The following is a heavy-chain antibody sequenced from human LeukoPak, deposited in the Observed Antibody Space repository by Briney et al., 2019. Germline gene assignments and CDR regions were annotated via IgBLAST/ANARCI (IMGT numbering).Heavy chain of an antibody. V-gene: IGHV3-21*01. CDR2: IGTTIGYT. CDR3: ARGRGSDWNFDY. J-gene: IGHJ4*02. D-gene: IGHD1-1*01. CDR1: GFTVSSNY. Sequence: GGSLRLSCAASGFTVSSNYMNWVRQAPGKGLEWVSSIGTTIGYTNYADSMKGRFTISRDNAKNLLNLQMNSLRVEDTAVYYCARGRGSDWNFDYWGQGTLVTVSS.